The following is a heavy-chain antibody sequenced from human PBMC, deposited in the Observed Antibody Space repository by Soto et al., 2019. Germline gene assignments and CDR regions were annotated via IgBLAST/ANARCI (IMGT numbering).Heavy chain of an antibody. CDR3: ASGGNWFDP. J-gene: IGHJ5*02. D-gene: IGHD3-16*01. CDR1: GGCISNYY. CDR2: MYYNGNI. V-gene: IGHV4-59*01. Sequence: SETLSVTCNVSGGCISNYYWTWVRQSPEKGLEWIGYMYYNGNINYNPSLKSRVTISIDTSKNQFSLTLKSVTAADTAVYYCASGGNWFDPWGQGVLVTVSS.